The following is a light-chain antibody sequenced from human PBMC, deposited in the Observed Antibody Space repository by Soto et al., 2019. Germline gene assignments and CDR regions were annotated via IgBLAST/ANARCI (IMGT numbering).Light chain of an antibody. J-gene: IGKJ1*01. V-gene: IGKV4-1*01. CDR2: WAS. CDR3: QQYYTTPRT. Sequence: DIVMTQSPDSLAVSLGERATINCKSSQSVLYSSNNKNYLAWYQQKPGQPPTLLIYWASTRESGVPDRFSGSESGTDFTLTNSSLQAEDVAVYYCQQYYTTPRTFGQGTKVEIK. CDR1: QSVLYSSNNKNY.